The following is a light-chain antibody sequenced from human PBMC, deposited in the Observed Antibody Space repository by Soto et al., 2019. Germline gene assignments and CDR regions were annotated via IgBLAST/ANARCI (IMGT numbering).Light chain of an antibody. CDR1: SSDVGGYKY. Sequence: QSVLTQPASVSGSPGQSIAISCTGTSSDVGGYKYVSWYQQYPVKAPKLMIYDVSNRPSGVPDRFSGSKSGNTASLTISGLQSEDEADYYCSSYTSYTSYVFGTGTKVTVL. V-gene: IGLV2-14*01. CDR3: SSYTSYTSYV. J-gene: IGLJ1*01. CDR2: DVS.